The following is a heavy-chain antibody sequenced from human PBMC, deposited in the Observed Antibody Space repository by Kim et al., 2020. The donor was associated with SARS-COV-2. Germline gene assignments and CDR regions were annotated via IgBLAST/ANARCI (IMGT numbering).Heavy chain of an antibody. CDR3: ARDLDYYDSRGGFDY. D-gene: IGHD3-22*01. V-gene: IGHV3-30-3*01. CDR1: GFTFSSYA. J-gene: IGHJ4*02. Sequence: GGSLRLSCAASGFTFSSYAMHWVRQAPGKGLEWVAVISYDGSNKYYADSVKGRFTISRDNSKNTLYLQMNSLRAEDTAVYYCARDLDYYDSRGGFDYWGQGTLVTVSS. CDR2: ISYDGSNK.